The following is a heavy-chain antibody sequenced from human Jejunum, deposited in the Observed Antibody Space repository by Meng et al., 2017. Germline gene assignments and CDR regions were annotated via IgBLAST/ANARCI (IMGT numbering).Heavy chain of an antibody. D-gene: IGHD2-15*01. J-gene: IGHJ5*02. V-gene: IGHV4-34*01. CDR2: INQNGRT. Sequence: QVQLQQWGAGLLKPSETLSLTCGVYGGSFNSYFWNRIRQPPGKGLEWIGEINQNGRTNYNPSLESRVTISMDKSKKEFSLRLASVTAADTALYYCVRGRDPMVVGELDPWGQGTLVTVSS. CDR1: GGSFNSYF. CDR3: VRGRDPMVVGELDP.